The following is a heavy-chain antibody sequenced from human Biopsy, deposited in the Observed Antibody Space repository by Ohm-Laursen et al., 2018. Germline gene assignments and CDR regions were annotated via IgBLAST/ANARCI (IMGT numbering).Heavy chain of an antibody. CDR2: VYYTGST. D-gene: IGHD3-22*01. CDR3: ARDRGYYSDRTVPGYFDL. CDR1: GDSIRSYY. V-gene: IGHV4-59*01. Sequence: GTLSLTWTVSGDSIRSYYWSWIRQTPEKGLEWIGYVYYTGSTDYNPSLQSRVTISVDTSKNHFSLRLRSVTPADTAIYYCARDRGYYSDRTVPGYFDLWGRGTLVTVSS. J-gene: IGHJ2*01.